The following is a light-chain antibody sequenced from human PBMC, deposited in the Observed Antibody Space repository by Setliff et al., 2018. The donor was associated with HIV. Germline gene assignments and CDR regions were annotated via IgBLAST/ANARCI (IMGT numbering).Light chain of an antibody. V-gene: IGLV1-44*01. Sequence: SVLTQTPSASGTPGQGVTISCSGGSSNIGANTVNWYQQLPGTAPKLLMYSDNQRPSGVPDRFSGSKSGTSASLAISGLQPEDEADYYCATWDDSLNGRVFGTGTKVTVL. CDR3: ATWDDSLNGRV. CDR2: SDN. CDR1: SSNIGANT. J-gene: IGLJ1*01.